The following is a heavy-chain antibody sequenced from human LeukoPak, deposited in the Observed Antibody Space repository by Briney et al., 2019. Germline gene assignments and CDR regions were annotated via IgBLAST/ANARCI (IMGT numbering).Heavy chain of an antibody. D-gene: IGHD1-26*01. CDR2: IYYSGGT. J-gene: IGHJ3*02. CDR1: GGSISSYY. Sequence: SETLSLTCTVSGGSISSYYWSWIRQPPGKGLEWIGYIYYSGGTNYNPSLKSRVTISVDTSKNQFSLKLSSVTAADTAVYYCAKYRVGATLGDAFDIWGQGTMVTVSS. CDR3: AKYRVGATLGDAFDI. V-gene: IGHV4-59*01.